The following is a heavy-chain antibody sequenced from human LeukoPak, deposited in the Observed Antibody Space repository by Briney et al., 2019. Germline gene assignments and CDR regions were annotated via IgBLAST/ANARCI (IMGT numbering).Heavy chain of an antibody. J-gene: IGHJ4*02. CDR1: GFTFSSYG. D-gene: IGHD3-16*02. CDR3: AKGTLREDYVWGSSRSPPALGY. CDR2: IRYDGSNK. Sequence: GGSLRLSCAASGFTFSSYGMHWVRQAPGKGLEWVAFIRYDGSNKYYADSVKGRFTISRDNSKNTLYLQMNSLRAEDTAVYYCAKGTLREDYVWGSSRSPPALGYWGQGTLVTVSS. V-gene: IGHV3-30*02.